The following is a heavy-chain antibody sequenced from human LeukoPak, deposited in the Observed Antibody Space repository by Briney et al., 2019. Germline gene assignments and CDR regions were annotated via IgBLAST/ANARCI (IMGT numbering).Heavy chain of an antibody. V-gene: IGHV3-23*01. CDR1: GLTFSSYA. J-gene: IGHJ4*02. CDR3: AKAKADSSGSFDY. Sequence: GGSLRLSCAASGLTFSSYAMSWVRQTPGKGLEWVSAISSGGGSTYYADSVKGQFTISRDNSKNTLYLQMNSLRAEDTAVYYCAKAKADSSGSFDYWGQGTLVTVSS. D-gene: IGHD6-19*01. CDR2: ISSGGGST.